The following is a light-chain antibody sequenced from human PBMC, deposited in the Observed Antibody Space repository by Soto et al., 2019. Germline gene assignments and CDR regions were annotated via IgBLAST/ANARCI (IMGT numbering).Light chain of an antibody. V-gene: IGKV4-1*01. J-gene: IGKJ1*01. CDR3: QQYYTTPWT. CDR2: WAS. CDR1: QSVLYSSNSKNY. Sequence: DIVMTQSPDSLAVSLGERATINCMSSQSVLYSSNSKNYLAWYQQKPGQPPTLLFYWASTRESGVPDRFSGSGSGTDFTLTISSLQAEDVAVYYCQQYYTTPWTFGQGTKVEI.